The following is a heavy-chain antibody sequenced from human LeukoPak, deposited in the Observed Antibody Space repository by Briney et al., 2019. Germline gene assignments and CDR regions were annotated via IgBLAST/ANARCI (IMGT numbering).Heavy chain of an antibody. J-gene: IGHJ6*04. CDR2: IYYSGST. V-gene: IGHV4-31*03. Sequence: PSQTLSLTCTVSGGSISSGGYYWSWIRQHPGKGLEWIGYIYYSGSTYYNPSLRSRATISVDTSKKQFSLNLSSVTAADTALYYCARVATMVRGSNGMDVWGKGTTVTVSS. CDR1: GGSISSGGYY. D-gene: IGHD3-10*01. CDR3: ARVATMVRGSNGMDV.